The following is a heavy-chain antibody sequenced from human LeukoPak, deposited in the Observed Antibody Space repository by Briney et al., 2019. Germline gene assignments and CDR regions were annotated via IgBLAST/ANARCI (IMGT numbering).Heavy chain of an antibody. J-gene: IGHJ4*02. Sequence: SETLSLTCAVYGGSFSGYYWSWIRQPPGKGLEWIGEIYHSGSTNYNPSLKSRVTISVDKSKNQFSLKVTSVTAADTAVYYCGRYGSLGDFDYWGQGALVTVTS. CDR3: GRYGSLGDFDY. V-gene: IGHV4-34*01. D-gene: IGHD3-16*01. CDR2: IYHSGST. CDR1: GGSFSGYY.